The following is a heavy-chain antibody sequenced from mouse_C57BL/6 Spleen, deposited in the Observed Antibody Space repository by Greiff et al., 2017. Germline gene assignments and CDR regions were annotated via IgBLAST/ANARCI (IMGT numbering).Heavy chain of an antibody. CDR1: GYTFTSYW. J-gene: IGHJ3*01. D-gene: IGHD1-1*02. CDR2: IHPSDGDA. CDR3: GTYGSYVAY. Sequence: VQLQQPGAELVKPGASVKVSCKASGYTFTSYWMHWVKQRPGQGLEWIGRIHPSDGDANYNQKFKGKATLTADKSSSTAYMQLSSLKSEDYAVCYCGTYGSYVAYWGQGTMVTVSA. V-gene: IGHV1-74*01.